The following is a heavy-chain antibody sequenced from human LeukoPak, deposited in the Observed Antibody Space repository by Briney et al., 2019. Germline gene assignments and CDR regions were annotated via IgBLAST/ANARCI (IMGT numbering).Heavy chain of an antibody. CDR1: GYTFTDYY. D-gene: IGHD4-23*01. CDR3: RMVTTGDY. Sequence: ASVKVPCKISGYTFTDYYMHWVRQAPGQGLEWMGRINLRSGGTNYAQKFQGRVTVTRDTSISTVYMEWSRLRSDDTAVYYCRMVTTGDYWGQGTLVTVSS. CDR2: INLRSGGT. J-gene: IGHJ4*02. V-gene: IGHV1-2*06.